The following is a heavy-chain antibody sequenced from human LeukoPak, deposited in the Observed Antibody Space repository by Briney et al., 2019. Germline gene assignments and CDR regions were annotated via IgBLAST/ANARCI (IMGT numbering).Heavy chain of an antibody. CDR3: ARHRSPTSSSFFDS. D-gene: IGHD6-6*01. J-gene: IGHJ5*01. V-gene: IGHV4-59*08. CDR1: GGSISSYY. Sequence: SETLSLTCTVSGGSISSYYWSWIRQPPGTGLEWIGEINHSGSTNYNPSLKSRVTISADTSKNQFSLKLSSATAADTAVYYCARHRSPTSSSFFDSWGQGTLVSVSS. CDR2: INHSGST.